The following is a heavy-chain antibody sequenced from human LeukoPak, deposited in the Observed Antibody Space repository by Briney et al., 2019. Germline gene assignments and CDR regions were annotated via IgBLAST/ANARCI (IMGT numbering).Heavy chain of an antibody. CDR2: IYTIGNT. J-gene: IGHJ4*02. CDR1: GASISRGSHY. D-gene: IGHD3-22*01. V-gene: IGHV4-61*02. CDR3: ARDRSYYSDTGTDY. Sequence: SQTLSLTCTVSGASISRGSHYWSWIRQPAGKGLEWIGRIYTIGNTNYSPSLWRRVTTSLDTSKNQFSLRLSSVTAADTAVYFCARDRSYYSDTGTDYWGQGALVTVSS.